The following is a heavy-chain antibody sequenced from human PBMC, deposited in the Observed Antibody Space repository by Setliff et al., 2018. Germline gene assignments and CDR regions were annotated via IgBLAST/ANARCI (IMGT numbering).Heavy chain of an antibody. CDR1: GGSINNYY. V-gene: IGHV4-59*01. Sequence: SETLSLTCTVSGGSINNYYWSWVRQPPGKGLEWLGYISYSGKTNYNPSLKSRVTMSVDTSKNQFSLKVDSVTAADTAMYYCARDGDYFGSGNRFDPWGQGTLGTVSS. D-gene: IGHD3-10*01. CDR3: ARDGDYFGSGNRFDP. CDR2: ISYSGKT. J-gene: IGHJ5*02.